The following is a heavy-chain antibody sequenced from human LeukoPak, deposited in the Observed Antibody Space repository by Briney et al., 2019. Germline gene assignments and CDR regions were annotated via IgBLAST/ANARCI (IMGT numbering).Heavy chain of an antibody. Sequence: ASVKVSCKASGYTFTSYDVNWFRQATGQGLEWMGWMNPNSGNTGYARKFQGRVSLTRDTSISTAYLELSSLRSEDTAVCYCAKNIALTGEFDSWGQGTLVTVSS. CDR1: GYTFTSYD. CDR3: AKNIALTGEFDS. CDR2: MNPNSGNT. V-gene: IGHV1-8*01. J-gene: IGHJ4*02. D-gene: IGHD7-27*01.